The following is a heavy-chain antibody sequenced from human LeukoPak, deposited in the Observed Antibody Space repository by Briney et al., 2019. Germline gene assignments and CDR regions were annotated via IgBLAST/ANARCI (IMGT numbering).Heavy chain of an antibody. J-gene: IGHJ4*02. Sequence: TGGSLRLSCAASGFTVSSNYMSWVRQAPGKGLEWVSVIYSGGSTYYADSVKGRFTISRDNSKNTLYLQMNSLRAEDTAVYYCARYFQYYFDYWGQGTLVTVSS. V-gene: IGHV3-66*01. CDR1: GFTVSSNY. CDR3: ARYFQYYFDY. CDR2: IYSGGST. D-gene: IGHD3-9*01.